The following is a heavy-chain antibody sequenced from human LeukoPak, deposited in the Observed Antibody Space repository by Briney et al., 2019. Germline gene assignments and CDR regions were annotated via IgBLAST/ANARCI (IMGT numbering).Heavy chain of an antibody. J-gene: IGHJ4*02. CDR3: AKGNYGYILYFDY. CDR2: ISVSGGST. Sequence: GSLRLSCAASGFTFSSLAMSWVRQTPGKGLEWVSAISVSGGSTHYADSVKGRFTISRDNSKNTLYLQMNSLRAEDTAVYYCAKGNYGYILYFDYWGQGALVTVSS. D-gene: IGHD5-18*01. V-gene: IGHV3-23*01. CDR1: GFTFSSLA.